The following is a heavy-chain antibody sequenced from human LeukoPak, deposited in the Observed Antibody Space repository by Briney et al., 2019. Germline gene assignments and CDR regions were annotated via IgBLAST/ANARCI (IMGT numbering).Heavy chain of an antibody. J-gene: IGHJ6*03. CDR2: ISSSGSTI. CDR3: ARAREVRYFDWLSAFYYYYYMDV. Sequence: NSGGSLRLSCAASGFTFSDYYMSWIRQAPGKGLEWVSYISSSGSTIYYADSVKGRFTISRDNAKNSLYLQMNSLRAEDTAVYYCARAREVRYFDWLSAFYYYYYMDVWGKGTTVTISS. D-gene: IGHD3-9*01. CDR1: GFTFSDYY. V-gene: IGHV3-11*01.